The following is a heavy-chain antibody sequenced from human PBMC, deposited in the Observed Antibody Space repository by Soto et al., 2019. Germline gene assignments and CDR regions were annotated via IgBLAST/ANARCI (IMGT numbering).Heavy chain of an antibody. J-gene: IGHJ4*02. CDR2: ISYDGSNK. Sequence: GGSLRLSCAASGFTFSSYGMHWVRQAPGKGLEWVAVISYDGSNKYYADSVKGRFTISRDNSKNTLYLQMNSLRAEDTAVYYCAKDGSGSYHLDYWGQGTLVTVSS. V-gene: IGHV3-30*18. D-gene: IGHD1-26*01. CDR3: AKDGSGSYHLDY. CDR1: GFTFSSYG.